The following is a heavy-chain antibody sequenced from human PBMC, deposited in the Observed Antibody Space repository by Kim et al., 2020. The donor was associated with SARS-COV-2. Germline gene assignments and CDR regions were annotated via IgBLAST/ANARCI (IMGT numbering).Heavy chain of an antibody. V-gene: IGHV3-64D*09. Sequence: GGSLRLSCSASGSTFSSYTMHWVRQAPGKGLEYVSVISISGGNTYYADSVKGRFTISRDNSKNTLYLQMSSLRPEDTAVYYCLRWSDYWGQGTLVTVSS. D-gene: IGHD1-1*01. CDR1: GSTFSSYT. CDR3: LRWSDY. CDR2: ISISGGNT. J-gene: IGHJ4*02.